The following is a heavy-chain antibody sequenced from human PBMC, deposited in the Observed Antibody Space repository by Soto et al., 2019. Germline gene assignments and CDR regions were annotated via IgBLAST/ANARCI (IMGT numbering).Heavy chain of an antibody. D-gene: IGHD6-6*01. Sequence: PSETLSLTFTVSGGSISSGDYYWSWIRQPPGKGLEWIGYIYHGGSTYYNPSLKSRVTISVDTSKNQFSLKLSSVTAADTAVYYCARERPDGARLDPWGQGTLVTVSS. V-gene: IGHV4-30-4*01. CDR2: IYHGGST. CDR1: GGSISSGDYY. CDR3: ARERPDGARLDP. J-gene: IGHJ5*02.